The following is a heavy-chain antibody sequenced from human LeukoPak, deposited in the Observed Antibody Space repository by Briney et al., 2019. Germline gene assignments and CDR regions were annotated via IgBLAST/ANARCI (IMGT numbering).Heavy chain of an antibody. CDR3: AREAAGGVSGGYYFDY. D-gene: IGHD3-16*01. CDR1: GGSISSYY. Sequence: SETLSLTCTVSGGSISSYYWSWIRQPPGKGLEWIGYIYYSGSTNYNPSLKSRVTISVDTSKNQFSLNLSSVTAADTAVYFCAREAAGGVSGGYYFDYWGQGTLVTVSS. J-gene: IGHJ4*02. V-gene: IGHV4-59*01. CDR2: IYYSGST.